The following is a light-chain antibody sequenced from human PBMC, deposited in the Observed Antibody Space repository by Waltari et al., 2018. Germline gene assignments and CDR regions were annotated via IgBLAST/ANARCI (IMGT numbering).Light chain of an antibody. CDR2: DVR. V-gene: IGLV2-14*03. CDR1: NSDVGDFDY. J-gene: IGLJ2*01. Sequence: QSALTQPASVSGSPGQSITISCAGTNSDVGDFDYVSWYQQHPGKAPKLFIYDVRRRPSGVSARFSGSKSGNKASLTISGRRAEDEADYYCSSYTSSSARLIFGGGTKVTVL. CDR3: SSYTSSSARLI.